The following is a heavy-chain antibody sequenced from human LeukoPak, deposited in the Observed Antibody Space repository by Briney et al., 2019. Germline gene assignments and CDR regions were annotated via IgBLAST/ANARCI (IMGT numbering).Heavy chain of an antibody. V-gene: IGHV3-11*04. D-gene: IGHD2-21*02. J-gene: IGHJ3*02. CDR1: GFTFSDYY. CDR3: ARATVVTTGVHAFDI. Sequence: PGGSLRLSCAASGFTFSDYYMSWIRQAPGKGLEWVSYISSSGSTIYYADSVKGRFTISRDNAKNSLYLQMNSLRAEDTAVYYCARATVVTTGVHAFDIWGQGTMVTVSS. CDR2: ISSSGSTI.